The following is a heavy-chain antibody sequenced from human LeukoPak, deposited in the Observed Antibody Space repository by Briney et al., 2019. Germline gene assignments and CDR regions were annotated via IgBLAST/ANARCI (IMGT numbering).Heavy chain of an antibody. D-gene: IGHD1-26*01. Sequence: GGSLRLSCAASGFTFSSYSMNWVRQAPGKGLEWVSSIISSSSYIYYADSVKGRFTISRDNAKNSLYLQMNSLRAEDTAVYYCARDWGELFGSDYWGQGTLVTVSS. V-gene: IGHV3-21*01. CDR1: GFTFSSYS. CDR2: IISSSSYI. CDR3: ARDWGELFGSDY. J-gene: IGHJ4*02.